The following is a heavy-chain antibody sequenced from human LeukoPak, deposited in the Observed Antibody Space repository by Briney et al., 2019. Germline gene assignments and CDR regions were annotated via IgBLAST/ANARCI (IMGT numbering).Heavy chain of an antibody. CDR2: IIPILGIA. CDR1: RGTFSSYT. J-gene: IGHJ4*02. Sequence: SVKVSCKASRGTFSSYTISWVRQAPGQGLQRMSRIIPILGIANYAQKFQGRVTITADKSTSTAYMELSSLRSEDTAVYYCASSLSGSYASDYWGQGTLVTVSS. CDR3: ASSLSGSYASDY. V-gene: IGHV1-69*02. D-gene: IGHD1-26*01.